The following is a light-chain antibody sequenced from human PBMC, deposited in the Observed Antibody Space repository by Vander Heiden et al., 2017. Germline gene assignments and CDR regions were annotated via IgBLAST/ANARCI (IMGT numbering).Light chain of an antibody. CDR3: QQSYSTPPYT. CDR1: KSISRY. V-gene: IGKV1-39*01. CDR2: AAS. J-gene: IGKJ2*01. Sequence: DIQMTQSPSSLSASVGDRVTITCRASKSISRYLNWYQQKPGKATKLLIYAASSLQSGVPSRFSGSGSGTDFTLTISSLQPEDFATYYCQQSYSTPPYTFGQGTKLEIK.